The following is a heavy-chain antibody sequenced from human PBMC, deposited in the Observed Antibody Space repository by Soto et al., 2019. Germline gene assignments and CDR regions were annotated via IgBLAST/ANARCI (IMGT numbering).Heavy chain of an antibody. CDR1: GGTFSSYA. J-gene: IGHJ5*02. Sequence: QVQLVQSGAEVKKPGSSVKVSCKASGGTFSSYAISWVRQAPGQGLEWMGGIIPIFGTANYAQKFQGRVTITADESTSTAYMELSSLRSEDTAVYYCARAFAICSGGSCYPNWFDPWGQGTLVTVSS. CDR3: ARAFAICSGGSCYPNWFDP. CDR2: IIPIFGTA. D-gene: IGHD2-15*01. V-gene: IGHV1-69*12.